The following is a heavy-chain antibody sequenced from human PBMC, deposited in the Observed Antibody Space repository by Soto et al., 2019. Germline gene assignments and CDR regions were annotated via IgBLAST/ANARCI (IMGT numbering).Heavy chain of an antibody. CDR2: ISAYNGNT. Sequence: GASVKVSCKASGYAFTSYGITWVRQAPGQGLEWMAWISAYNGNTNYAQKLQGRVTMTTDTSTTTAYMELRSLRSDDTAVYYCARDAPYGDPENFQHWGQGTLVTVSS. V-gene: IGHV1-18*01. J-gene: IGHJ1*01. D-gene: IGHD4-17*01. CDR3: ARDAPYGDPENFQH. CDR1: GYAFTSYG.